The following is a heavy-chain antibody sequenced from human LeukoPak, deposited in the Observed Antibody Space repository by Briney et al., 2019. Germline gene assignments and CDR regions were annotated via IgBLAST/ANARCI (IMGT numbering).Heavy chain of an antibody. CDR3: AKDGIVVITLSYFDY. D-gene: IGHD3-22*01. Sequence: GGSLRLSCAASGFTFSSYEMNWVRQAPGKGLEWVSYISNSGSILYYADSVRGRFTISRDNSKNTLYLQMNSLRAEDTAVYYCAKDGIVVITLSYFDYWGQGTLVTVSS. CDR1: GFTFSSYE. CDR2: ISNSGSIL. J-gene: IGHJ4*02. V-gene: IGHV3-48*03.